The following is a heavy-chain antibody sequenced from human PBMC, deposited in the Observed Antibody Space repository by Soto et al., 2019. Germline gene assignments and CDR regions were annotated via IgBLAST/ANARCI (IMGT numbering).Heavy chain of an antibody. CDR3: AKFRSVCYTGCYYYGMDD. V-gene: IGHV3-23*01. CDR1: GFTFSSYA. J-gene: IGHJ6*02. Sequence: PGGSLRLSCAASGFTFSSYAMSWVRQAPGKGLEWVSTISGSGGTTYFADSVKGRFTISRDNSKSTLFLLMNSLRAEDTAVYYCAKFRSVCYTGCYYYGMDDWGQGTTVTVSS. CDR2: ISGSGGTT. D-gene: IGHD2-2*02.